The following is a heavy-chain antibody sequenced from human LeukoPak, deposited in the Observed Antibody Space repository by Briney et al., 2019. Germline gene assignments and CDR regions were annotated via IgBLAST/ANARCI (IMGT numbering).Heavy chain of an antibody. CDR3: ARGNLVRGYLDDFDI. J-gene: IGHJ3*02. CDR2: IYTGGTT. D-gene: IGHD3-10*01. Sequence: SSETLSLTCSVSGGSITSGSYYWSWIRQPAGKGLGWIGRIYTGGTTNYNPSLQSRVTISVDTSKNQFSLKLSSVTAADRAVYYCARGNLVRGYLDDFDIWGQGTMVTVSS. CDR1: GGSITSGSYY. V-gene: IGHV4-61*02.